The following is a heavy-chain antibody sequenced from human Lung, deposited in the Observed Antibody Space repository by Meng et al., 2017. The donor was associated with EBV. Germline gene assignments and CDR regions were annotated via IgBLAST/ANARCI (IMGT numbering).Heavy chain of an antibody. J-gene: IGHJ4*02. D-gene: IGHD1-26*01. CDR1: GYTFTNYA. V-gene: IGHV1-18*01. Sequence: QVQLLQSGAAVKKPGASVKVSCKASGYTFTNYAMHWVRQAPGQRLEWMGWISGYNGNTNYAQKLQGRVTMTTDTSTSTAYMELRSLRSDDTAVYYCAREADGATFDYWGQGTLVTVSS. CDR3: AREADGATFDY. CDR2: ISGYNGNT.